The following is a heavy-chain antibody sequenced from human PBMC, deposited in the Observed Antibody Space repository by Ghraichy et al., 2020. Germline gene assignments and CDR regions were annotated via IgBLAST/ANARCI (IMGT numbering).Heavy chain of an antibody. CDR1: GFTFDDYA. D-gene: IGHD6-13*01. V-gene: IGHV3-9*01. CDR2: ISWNSGSI. Sequence: LRLSCAASGFTFDDYAMHWVRQAPGKGLEWVSGISWNSGSIGYADSVKGRFTISRDNAKNSLYLQMNSLRAEDTALYYCAKAHSSWYLGIGSNWFDPWGQGTLVTVSS. J-gene: IGHJ5*02. CDR3: AKAHSSWYLGIGSNWFDP.